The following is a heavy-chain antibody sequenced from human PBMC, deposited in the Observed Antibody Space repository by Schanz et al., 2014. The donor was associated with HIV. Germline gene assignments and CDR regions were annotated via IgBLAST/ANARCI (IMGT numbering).Heavy chain of an antibody. V-gene: IGHV3-74*01. CDR1: GFTFSSYW. CDR2: INRDGTSI. Sequence: EVQLVESGGGLVQPGGSLRLSCAASGFTFSSYWMHWVRQAPGKGLVWVSRINRDGTSISYADSVKGRFTISRDNAKNTLYLQMNTLRAEDTAVYYCAREDGWFGDIYYFGLDVWGRGTTVTVSS. D-gene: IGHD3-10*01. J-gene: IGHJ6*02. CDR3: AREDGWFGDIYYFGLDV.